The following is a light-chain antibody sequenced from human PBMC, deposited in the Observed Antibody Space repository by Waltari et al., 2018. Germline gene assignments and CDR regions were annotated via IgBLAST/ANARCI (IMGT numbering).Light chain of an antibody. V-gene: IGLV1-47*01. CDR3: LAWDASLSGWV. J-gene: IGLJ3*02. Sequence: QSVLTQPPSTSGTPGQAVTISCSGSSSNIPNNYVYWYQQLPGTAPKLLVYWNNRRPSGLTDRFFASKSGTSASLAISGLRSEDEGDYYCLAWDASLSGWVFGGGTKVTVL. CDR2: WNN. CDR1: SSNIPNNY.